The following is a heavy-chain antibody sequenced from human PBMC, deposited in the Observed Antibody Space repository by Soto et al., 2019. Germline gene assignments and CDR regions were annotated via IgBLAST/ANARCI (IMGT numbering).Heavy chain of an antibody. CDR2: IFPPDSDT. J-gene: IGHJ4*02. D-gene: IGHD3-10*01. CDR1: GYPFTTYW. Sequence: EVQLVQSGAEMKRPGESLKISCQVSGYPFTTYWIGWVRQMPGKAPEWMGKIFPPDSDTRYSPSFQGQVTMSVDKSTSTADLKASSLKAPATGMSYCSRGQGSQTAFDHWGQGTLVTVSS. CDR3: SRGQGSQTAFDH. V-gene: IGHV5-51*03.